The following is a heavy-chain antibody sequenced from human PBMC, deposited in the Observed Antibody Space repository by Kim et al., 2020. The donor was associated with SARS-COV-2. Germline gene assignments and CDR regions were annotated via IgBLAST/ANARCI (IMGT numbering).Heavy chain of an antibody. CDR1: GGSIRSGGYY. Sequence: SETLSLTCTVSGGSIRSGGYYWSWIRQHPGKGLEWIGYISYSGSTYYNPSLKSRVSISQDTSKNQFSLKLNIVTGADTAVYFCARAQGSGGSCCCYGMD. CDR2: ISYSGST. CDR3: ARAQGSGGSCCCYGMD. D-gene: IGHD2-15*01. J-gene: IGHJ6*01. V-gene: IGHV4-31*03.